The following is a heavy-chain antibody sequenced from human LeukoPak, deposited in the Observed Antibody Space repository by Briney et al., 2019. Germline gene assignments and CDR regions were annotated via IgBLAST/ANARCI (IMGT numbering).Heavy chain of an antibody. V-gene: IGHV4-30-4*08. J-gene: IGHJ6*02. Sequence: LSLTCVVYGGSFSAYYWSWIRQPPGKGLEWIGYIYYSGSTYYNPSLKSRVTISVDTSKNQFSLKLSSVTAANTAVYYCARVGSSWYPYYYYGMDVWGQGTTVTVSS. CDR2: IYYSGST. D-gene: IGHD6-13*01. CDR1: GGSFSAYY. CDR3: ARVGSSWYPYYYYGMDV.